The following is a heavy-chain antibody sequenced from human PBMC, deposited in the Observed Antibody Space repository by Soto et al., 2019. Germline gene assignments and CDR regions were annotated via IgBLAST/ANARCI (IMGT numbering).Heavy chain of an antibody. D-gene: IGHD3-9*01. CDR2: ISYDGSNK. CDR3: VKDYYDTLAGYYGPDY. V-gene: IGHV3-30*18. Sequence: SGGSLRLSCAASELTFSSSAMHWVRQAPGKGLEWVALISYDGSNKYYVDSVKGRFTISRDNSKNTLYLQLNSLRPEDTAVYYCVKDYYDTLAGYYGPDYWGQGTLVTVSS. J-gene: IGHJ4*02. CDR1: ELTFSSSA.